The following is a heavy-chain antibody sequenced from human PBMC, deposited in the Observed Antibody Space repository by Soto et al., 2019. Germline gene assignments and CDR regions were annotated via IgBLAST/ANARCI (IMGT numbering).Heavy chain of an antibody. V-gene: IGHV5-51*01. CDR3: ARVPVNWGLYGSGSYHYDSHGMDV. Sequence: PGESLKISCKGSGYSFTSYWIGWVRQMPGKGLEWMGIIYPGDSDTRYSPSFQGQVTISADKSISTAYLQWSSLKASDTAMYYCARVPVNWGLYGSGSYHYDSHGMDVWGQGTTVTVSS. CDR2: IYPGDSDT. CDR1: GYSFTSYW. J-gene: IGHJ6*02. D-gene: IGHD3-10*01.